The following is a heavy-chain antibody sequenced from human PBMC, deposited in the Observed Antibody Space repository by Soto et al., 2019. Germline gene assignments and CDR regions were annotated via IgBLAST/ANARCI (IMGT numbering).Heavy chain of an antibody. CDR3: ARRQSYSRGWGVRCYYDMDV. D-gene: IGHD6-19*01. CDR2: IDHGGSP. CDR1: GGSFSGYY. Sequence: PSETLSLTCAVYGGSFSGYYWSWIRQPPGKGLEWIGEIDHGGSPYFSPSLKSRVTISIDTSKNQFSLHLRSVPAADTAVYYCARRQSYSRGWGVRCYYDMDVWGQGTTGTVSA. V-gene: IGHV4-34*01. J-gene: IGHJ6*01.